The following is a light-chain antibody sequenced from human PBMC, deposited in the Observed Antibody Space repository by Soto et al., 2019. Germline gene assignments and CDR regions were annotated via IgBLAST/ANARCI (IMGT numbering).Light chain of an antibody. CDR2: GAY. V-gene: IGKV3-20*01. Sequence: EVVLTQSPGTLSLSPGEGATLSCRASQRVTNNYLAWYQQKPGHPPKLLIYGAYSRATGIPDRFSGSGSGTDFTLTISKMELQDFAVYFCHQYGSSPRTFGQGTKVEF. CDR3: HQYGSSPRT. J-gene: IGKJ1*01. CDR1: QRVTNNY.